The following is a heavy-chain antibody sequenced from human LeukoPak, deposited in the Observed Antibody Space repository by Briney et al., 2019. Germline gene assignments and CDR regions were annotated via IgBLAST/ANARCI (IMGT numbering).Heavy chain of an antibody. V-gene: IGHV1-46*01. CDR3: ARRMAGTFSFDY. CDR2: INPSGGST. J-gene: IGHJ4*02. Sequence: ASVKVSCKASGYTFTGYYMHWVRQAPGQGLEWVGIINPSGGSTSYAQKFQGRVTMTRDTSTSTVYMELSSLRSEDTAVYYCARRMAGTFSFDYWGQGTLVTVSS. CDR1: GYTFTGYY. D-gene: IGHD6-19*01.